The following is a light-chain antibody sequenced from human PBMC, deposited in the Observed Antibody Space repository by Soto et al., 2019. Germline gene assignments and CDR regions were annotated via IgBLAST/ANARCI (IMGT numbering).Light chain of an antibody. CDR2: DAS. V-gene: IGKV3-20*01. CDR3: QHYYSTPPWT. Sequence: EIVLTQSPGTLSLSPGERATLSCRASQSVSSSYLAWYQQKPGQAPRLLIYDASSRATGIPDRFSGSGSGTDFTITISRLEPEDFAVYYCQHYYSTPPWTFGQGTKVEIK. CDR1: QSVSSSY. J-gene: IGKJ1*01.